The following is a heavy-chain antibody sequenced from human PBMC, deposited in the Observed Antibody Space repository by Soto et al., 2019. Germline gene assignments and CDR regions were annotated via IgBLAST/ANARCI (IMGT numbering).Heavy chain of an antibody. J-gene: IGHJ3*02. Sequence: QVRLVQSGTEVKKPGSAVKISCKDSGGTFSTYSMFWVRQAPGQGLEWMGRIIPMLGIANYAQKFQGRVTITAVKSTGTAYMELSSLRSEDTALYYCTIGSWSGEVFDIWGQGTMVTVSS. D-gene: IGHD2-21*01. CDR2: IIPMLGIA. CDR1: GGTFSTYS. V-gene: IGHV1-69*02. CDR3: TIGSWSGEVFDI.